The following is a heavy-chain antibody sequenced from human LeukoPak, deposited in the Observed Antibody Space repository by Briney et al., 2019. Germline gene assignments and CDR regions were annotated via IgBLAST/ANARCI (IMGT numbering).Heavy chain of an antibody. J-gene: IGHJ6*03. CDR3: AKEGVEMATIDYYYYMDV. CDR1: GLTFSSYG. V-gene: IGHV3-30*02. Sequence: GRSLRLSRAASGLTFSSYGMHWARQAPAKGLEWVAFIRYDGSNKYYADSVKGRFTISRDNSKNTLYLQMNSVRGEDTAVYYCAKEGVEMATIDYYYYMDVWGKGTTVTVSS. D-gene: IGHD5-24*01. CDR2: IRYDGSNK.